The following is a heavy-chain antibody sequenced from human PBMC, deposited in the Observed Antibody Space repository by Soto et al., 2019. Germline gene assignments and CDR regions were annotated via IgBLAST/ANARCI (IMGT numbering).Heavy chain of an antibody. CDR2: ISSNGGST. J-gene: IGHJ1*01. Sequence: GGSLRLSCAASGFTFSSYAMHWVRQAPGKGLEYVSAISSNGGSTYYANSVKGRFTISRDNSKNTLYLQMGSLRAEDMAVYYCAMRITMIVVVITTFFQHWGQGTLVTVSS. D-gene: IGHD3-22*01. CDR3: AMRITMIVVVITTFFQH. V-gene: IGHV3-64*01. CDR1: GFTFSSYA.